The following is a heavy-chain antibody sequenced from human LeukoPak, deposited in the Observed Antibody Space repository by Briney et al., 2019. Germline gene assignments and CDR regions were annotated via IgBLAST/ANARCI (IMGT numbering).Heavy chain of an antibody. CDR2: ISANGDTI. CDR1: GFTFNTDE. CDR3: VSAYGGLLDY. D-gene: IGHD3-16*01. J-gene: IGHJ4*02. Sequence: PGGSLRLSCAASGFTFNTDEMNWVRQAPGKGLEWISYISANGDTIYYADSVRGRFTISRDNAKNSLSLLMNSLRVEDTALYYCVSAYGGLLDYWGQGSLVTVSS. V-gene: IGHV3-48*03.